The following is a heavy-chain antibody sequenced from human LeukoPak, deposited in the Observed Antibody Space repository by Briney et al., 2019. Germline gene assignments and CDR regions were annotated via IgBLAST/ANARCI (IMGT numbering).Heavy chain of an antibody. V-gene: IGHV3-48*03. CDR3: ARQNYDYVWGSYRRNFDY. CDR1: GFTFSSYE. CDR2: ISSSGSTI. J-gene: IGHJ4*02. Sequence: PGGSLRLSCAASGFTFSSYEMNWVRQAPGKGLEWVSYISSSGSTIYYADSVKGRFTISRDNAKNSLYLQMNSLRAEDTAVYYCARQNYDYVWGSYRRNFDYWGQGTLVTVSS. D-gene: IGHD3-16*02.